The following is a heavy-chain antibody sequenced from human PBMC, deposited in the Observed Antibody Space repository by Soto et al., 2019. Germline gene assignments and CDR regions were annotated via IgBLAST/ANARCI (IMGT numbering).Heavy chain of an antibody. Sequence: GGSLRLSCAASGFTFSSYGMHWVRQAPGKGLEWVAVIWYDGSNKYYADSVKGRFTISRDNSKNTLYLQMNSLRAEDTAVYYCARSEYTVTPTHFDYWGQGTLVTVSS. J-gene: IGHJ4*02. V-gene: IGHV3-33*01. D-gene: IGHD4-17*01. CDR1: GFTFSSYG. CDR2: IWYDGSNK. CDR3: ARSEYTVTPTHFDY.